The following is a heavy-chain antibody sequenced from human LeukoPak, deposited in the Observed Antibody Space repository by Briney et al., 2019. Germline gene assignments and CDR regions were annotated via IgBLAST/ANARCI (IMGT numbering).Heavy chain of an antibody. D-gene: IGHD3-22*01. CDR2: ISHSGST. J-gene: IGHJ4*02. Sequence: PSETLSLTCTVSGYSISSGFYWGWIRQPPGKGLEWIGSISHSGSTNYNPSLKGRVTISVDTSKNQFSLRLSSVTAADTAVYYCARVTGYMIEDYFDYWGQGTLVTVSS. V-gene: IGHV4-38-2*02. CDR1: GYSISSGFY. CDR3: ARVTGYMIEDYFDY.